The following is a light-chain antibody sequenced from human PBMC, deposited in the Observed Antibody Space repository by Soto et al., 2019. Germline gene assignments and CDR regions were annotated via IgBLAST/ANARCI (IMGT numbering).Light chain of an antibody. V-gene: IGKV3-15*01. CDR3: QQYNNWPLT. Sequence: EIVLTQSPGTLSVSPGERATLSCRASQSVSSNLAWYQQKNGQAPRLLIYGASTRATGIPARFSGSGSGTEFTLTISRLQSEDVAVDYCQQYNNWPLTFGGGTQVDIK. J-gene: IGKJ4*01. CDR1: QSVSSN. CDR2: GAS.